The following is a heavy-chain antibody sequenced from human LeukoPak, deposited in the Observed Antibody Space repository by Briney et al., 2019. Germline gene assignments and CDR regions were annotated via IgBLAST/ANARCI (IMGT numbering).Heavy chain of an antibody. V-gene: IGHV4-59*01. Sequence: SETLSLTCTVSGGSISSYYWSWLRQPPGKGLEWIGYIYYSGSTNYNPSLKSRVTISVDTSKNQFSLKLSSVTAADTAVYYCALGATKQGAFDIWGQGTMVTVSS. CDR3: ALGATKQGAFDI. CDR1: GGSISSYY. CDR2: IYYSGST. J-gene: IGHJ3*02. D-gene: IGHD1-26*01.